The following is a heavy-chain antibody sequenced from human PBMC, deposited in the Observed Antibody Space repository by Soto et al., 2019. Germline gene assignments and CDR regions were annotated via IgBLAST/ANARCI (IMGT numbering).Heavy chain of an antibody. V-gene: IGHV4-4*02. Sequence: PSETLSLTCAVSGGSISSSNWWSWVRQPPGKGLEWIGEIYHSGSTNYNPSLKSRVTISVDKSKNQFSLKLSSVTAADTAVYYCAKGKAHTLFGVDTLFDYWGQGTLVTVSS. CDR1: GGSISSSNW. CDR3: AKGKAHTLFGVDTLFDY. D-gene: IGHD3-3*01. CDR2: IYHSGST. J-gene: IGHJ4*02.